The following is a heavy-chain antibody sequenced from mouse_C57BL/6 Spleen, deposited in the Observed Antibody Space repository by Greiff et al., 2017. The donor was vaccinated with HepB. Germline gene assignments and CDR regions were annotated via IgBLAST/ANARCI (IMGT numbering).Heavy chain of an antibody. D-gene: IGHD3-2*02. CDR1: GYAFSSSW. J-gene: IGHJ2*01. CDR3: AREAPGFDY. CDR2: IYPGDGDT. Sequence: QVQLKESGPELVKPGASVKISCKASGYAFSSSWMNWVKQRPGKGLEWIGRIYPGDGDTNYNGKFKGKATLTADKSSSTAYMQLSSLTSEDSAVYFCAREAPGFDYWGQGTTLTVSS. V-gene: IGHV1-82*01.